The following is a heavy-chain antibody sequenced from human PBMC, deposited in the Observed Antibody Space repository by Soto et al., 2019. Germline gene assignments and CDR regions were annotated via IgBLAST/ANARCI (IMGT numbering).Heavy chain of an antibody. J-gene: IGHJ4*02. CDR3: TRDRGYQTFDF. Sequence: EVHLAESGGGLVQPGGSLRLSCAASGFTFANYWMTWVRQAPGKEPERVANINNDGSETYYVDSVKGRFIISSDNTKNSLYLQMNSLRAEDTAVFYCTRDRGYQTFDFWGQGTLVTVSS. V-gene: IGHV3-7*03. CDR1: GFTFANYW. CDR2: INNDGSET. D-gene: IGHD2-2*01.